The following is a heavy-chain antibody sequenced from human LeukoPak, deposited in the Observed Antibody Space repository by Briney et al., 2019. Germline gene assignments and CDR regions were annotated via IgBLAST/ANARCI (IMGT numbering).Heavy chain of an antibody. D-gene: IGHD2-2*02. CDR2: IIPIFGTA. CDR1: GGTFSSYA. V-gene: IGHV1-69*05. CDR3: ARVNQLLNLDY. J-gene: IGHJ4*02. Sequence: GASVKVSCKASGGTFSSYAISWVRQAPGQGLEWMGGIIPIFGTANYAQKFQGRVTITTDESTSTAYMELSSLRSEDTAVYYRARVNQLLNLDYWGQGTLVTVSS.